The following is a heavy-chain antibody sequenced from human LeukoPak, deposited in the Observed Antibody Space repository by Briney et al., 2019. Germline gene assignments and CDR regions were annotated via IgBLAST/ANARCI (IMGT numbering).Heavy chain of an antibody. Sequence: GGSLRLSCAASGFTFSSYGMHWVRQAPGEGLEWVAVIWYDGSNKYYADSVKGRFTISRDNSKNTLYLQMNSLRAEDTAVYYCAREFGGGYGGFDYWGQGTLVTVSS. CDR3: AREFGGGYGGFDY. CDR1: GFTFSSYG. CDR2: IWYDGSNK. D-gene: IGHD3-16*01. J-gene: IGHJ4*02. V-gene: IGHV3-33*01.